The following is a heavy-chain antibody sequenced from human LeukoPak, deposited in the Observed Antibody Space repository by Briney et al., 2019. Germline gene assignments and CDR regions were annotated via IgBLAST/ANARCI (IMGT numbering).Heavy chain of an antibody. CDR1: GFSFSDHY. Sequence: PGGSLRLSCAASGFSFSDHYMDWVRQAPGKGLEWVGRSRNKAKGYTTEYAASVKGRFTISRDDSKNSFYLQTDSLKTEDTAVYYCARSQLSPARRASDIWGQGTMVTVSS. CDR3: ARSQLSPARRASDI. V-gene: IGHV3-72*01. CDR2: SRNKAKGYTT. D-gene: IGHD2-2*01. J-gene: IGHJ3*02.